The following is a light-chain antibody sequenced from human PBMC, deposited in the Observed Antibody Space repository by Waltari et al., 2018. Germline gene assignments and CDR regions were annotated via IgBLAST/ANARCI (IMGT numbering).Light chain of an antibody. CDR2: GAS. Sequence: VLTQFPDTLSVSPGERATLSCRASQSVTPNLAWYQQKPGLPPRLLIYGASTRATGVPTRFSGSGSGTEFTLIISSLQSEDFAVYYCQQYHQRPPWTFGQGTKVEIK. CDR3: QQYHQRPPWT. J-gene: IGKJ1*01. CDR1: QSVTPN. V-gene: IGKV3-15*01.